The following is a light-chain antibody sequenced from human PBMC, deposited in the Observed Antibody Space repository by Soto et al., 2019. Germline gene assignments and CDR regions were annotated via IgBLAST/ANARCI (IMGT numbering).Light chain of an antibody. Sequence: EMVLTQSPGTLSLSPGERATLSCRASQSVSSSYLAWYQQKPGQAPRLLIYGASSRATGIPDRFSGSGSGTDFTLTISRLEPEDLAVYYCQQYGSSPYPFGQGTKLEIK. CDR2: GAS. CDR3: QQYGSSPYP. J-gene: IGKJ2*01. V-gene: IGKV3-20*01. CDR1: QSVSSSY.